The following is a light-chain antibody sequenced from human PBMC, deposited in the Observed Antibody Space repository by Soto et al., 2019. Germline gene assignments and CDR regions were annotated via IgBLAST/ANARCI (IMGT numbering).Light chain of an antibody. Sequence: IVMTQSPAPLSVSPGERATLSCRASQNIYSNIAWYQQRPGQAPRLLIYRASTRAPGVPARFSGSGSGTDFTLTISSLQSEDFAVYSCLQYHNLWAFGRGTQVEIK. CDR1: QNIYSN. CDR3: LQYHNLWA. V-gene: IGKV3-15*01. CDR2: RAS. J-gene: IGKJ4*01.